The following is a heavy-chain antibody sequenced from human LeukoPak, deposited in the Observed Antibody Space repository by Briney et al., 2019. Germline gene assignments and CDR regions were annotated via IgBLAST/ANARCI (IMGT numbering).Heavy chain of an antibody. Sequence: ASVKVSCKASGYTFTGYYMHWVRQAPGQGLEWMGWINPNSGGTNYAQKFQGRVTMTRDMSISTAYMELSRLRSDDTAVYYCARDFVASYNWFDPWGQGTLVTVSS. CDR3: ARDFVASYNWFDP. J-gene: IGHJ5*02. CDR2: INPNSGGT. D-gene: IGHD6-6*01. CDR1: GYTFTGYY. V-gene: IGHV1-2*02.